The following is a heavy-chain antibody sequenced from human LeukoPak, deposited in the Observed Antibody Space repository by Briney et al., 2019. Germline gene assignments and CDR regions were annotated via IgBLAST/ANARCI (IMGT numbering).Heavy chain of an antibody. CDR1: GYSISSGYY. CDR2: IYHSGST. CDR3: ARVVMTTVTTYYFDY. Sequence: SETLSLTCTVSGYSISSGYYWGWTRQPPGKGLEWIGSIYHSGSTYYNTSLKSRVTISVDTSKNQFSLKLSSVTAADTAVYYCARVVMTTVTTYYFDYWGQGTLVTVSS. V-gene: IGHV4-38-2*02. J-gene: IGHJ4*02. D-gene: IGHD4-11*01.